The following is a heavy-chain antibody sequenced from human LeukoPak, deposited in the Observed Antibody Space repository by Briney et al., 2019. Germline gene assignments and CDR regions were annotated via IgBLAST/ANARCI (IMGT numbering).Heavy chain of an antibody. J-gene: IGHJ4*02. CDR1: GFTFSSYA. V-gene: IGHV3-23*01. Sequence: GGSLSLSCAASGFTFSSYAMSWVRQAPGKGLEWVSAISGSGGSTYYADSVKGRFTISRDNSKNTLYLQMNSLRAEDTAVYYCAKDLYYDSSGYYAPPADWGQGTLVTVSS. CDR2: ISGSGGST. D-gene: IGHD3-22*01. CDR3: AKDLYYDSSGYYAPPAD.